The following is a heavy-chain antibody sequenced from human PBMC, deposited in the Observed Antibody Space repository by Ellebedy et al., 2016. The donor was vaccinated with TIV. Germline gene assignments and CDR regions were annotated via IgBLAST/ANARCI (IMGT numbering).Heavy chain of an antibody. CDR3: AKVSGNSHYYALDV. V-gene: IGHV3-30*18. Sequence: GGSLRLSXTASGFIFSIYGMHWVRQAPGKGLEWVALISFDGSDESYADPVKGRFTISRDNSNNTLYPQMDSLRPEDTAVYYCAKVSGNSHYYALDVWGQGTTVTVSS. CDR1: GFIFSIYG. J-gene: IGHJ6*02. CDR2: ISFDGSDE. D-gene: IGHD4-23*01.